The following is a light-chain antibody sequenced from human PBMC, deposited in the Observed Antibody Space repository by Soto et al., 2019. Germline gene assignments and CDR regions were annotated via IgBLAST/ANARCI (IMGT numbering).Light chain of an antibody. CDR2: GAS. J-gene: IGKJ1*01. V-gene: IGKV3-15*01. Sequence: EILMTQSQATLSVSPGERATLSCRANQSVSSNLAWYQQKPGQAPRLLIYGASTRANGIPARVSGSGYGTEFALNVSSLQSGDFAVYYCQQYNNWPWTFGQGTKVEIK. CDR3: QQYNNWPWT. CDR1: QSVSSN.